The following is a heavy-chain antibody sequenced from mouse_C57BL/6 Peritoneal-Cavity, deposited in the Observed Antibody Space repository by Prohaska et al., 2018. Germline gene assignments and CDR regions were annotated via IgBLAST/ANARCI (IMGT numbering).Heavy chain of an antibody. CDR3: ASVDGYLGYFDV. CDR1: GYTFTSYW. J-gene: IGHJ1*03. D-gene: IGHD2-3*01. CDR2: IDPSDRET. V-gene: IGHV1-59*01. Sequence: QVQLQQPGAELVRPGTSVKLSCKASGYTFTSYWKHWVKQRNGQGLEWIGVIDPSDRETNYNQKFKGKGTLTVDTSYSTAYMQLSRLTSEDSAVYYCASVDGYLGYFDVWGTGTTVTVSS.